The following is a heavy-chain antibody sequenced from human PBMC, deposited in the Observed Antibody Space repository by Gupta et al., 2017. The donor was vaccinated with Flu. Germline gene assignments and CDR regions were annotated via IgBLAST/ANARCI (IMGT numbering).Heavy chain of an antibody. J-gene: IGHJ4*02. Sequence: HLQESGPGLVKPSQTLSLTCSVAGDSVSSAFFPLTWIRQSAGNALECIGRVSSTGTSSYGPSLRSRVSISLDTSKRQSSLTLTTVTATDTALYYCAASSQGGNPYCTSFSCYTEDYFDAWGQGIPVTVSS. CDR1: GDSVSSAFFP. D-gene: IGHD2-2*02. CDR3: AASSQGGNPYCTSFSCYTEDYFDA. CDR2: VSSTGTS. V-gene: IGHV4-61*02.